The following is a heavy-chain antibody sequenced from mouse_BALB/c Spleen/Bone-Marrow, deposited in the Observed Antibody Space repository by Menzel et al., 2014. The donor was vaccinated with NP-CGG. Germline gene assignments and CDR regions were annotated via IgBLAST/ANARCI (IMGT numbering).Heavy chain of an antibody. CDR3: AEGGYGSVFDY. D-gene: IGHD2-1*01. Sequence: EAQLQQSGPELVKPGASVKISCKASGYSFTGYYMHWVKQSHVKSLEWIGRINPYNGATSYNQNFKDKASLTVDKSSSTAYMELHSLTSEDSAVYYCAEGGYGSVFDYWGQGTTLTVSS. CDR1: GYSFTGYY. V-gene: IGHV1-26*01. J-gene: IGHJ2*01. CDR2: INPYNGAT.